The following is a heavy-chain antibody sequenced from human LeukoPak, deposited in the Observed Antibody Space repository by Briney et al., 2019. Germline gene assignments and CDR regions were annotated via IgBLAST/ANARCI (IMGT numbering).Heavy chain of an antibody. D-gene: IGHD2-21*01. V-gene: IGHV3-15*07. J-gene: IGHJ4*02. CDR2: IKPKTDGETT. CDR3: ITPLPYSAQ. CDR1: GFTFSSYS. Sequence: GESLRLSCAAPGFTFSSYSMNWVRQAPGKGLEWVGRIKPKTDGETTEYAAPVKDRFSISRDDSKSMMYLQMNSLKTEDTAVYYCITPLPYSAQGGQGTLVTVSS.